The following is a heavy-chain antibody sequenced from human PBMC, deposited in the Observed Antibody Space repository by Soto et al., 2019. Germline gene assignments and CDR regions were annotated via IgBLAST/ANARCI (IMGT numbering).Heavy chain of an antibody. CDR1: GGSISSYY. D-gene: IGHD5-18*01. Sequence: SETLSLTCTVSGGSISSYYWSWIRQPPGKGLEWIGYIYYSGSTNYNPSLKSRVTISVDTSKNQFSLKLSSVTAADTAVYYCARGFYGYDYWGQGTLVTVSS. J-gene: IGHJ4*02. V-gene: IGHV4-59*01. CDR3: ARGFYGYDY. CDR2: IYYSGST.